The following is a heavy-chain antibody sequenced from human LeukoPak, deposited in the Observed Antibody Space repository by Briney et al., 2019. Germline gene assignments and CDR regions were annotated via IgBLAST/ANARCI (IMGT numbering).Heavy chain of an antibody. CDR2: IKEDGSEK. CDR3: ARYDYGGNYDN. J-gene: IGHJ4*02. D-gene: IGHD4-23*01. CDR1: GFPFSAFY. V-gene: IGHV3-7*04. Sequence: GGSLRLSCAASGFPFSAFYMSWVRQAPEKGLEWVANIKEDGSEKYYGDSVKGRFTISRDNAKNSLSLQMNSLRAEDTAVYYCARYDYGGNYDNWGQGTLVTVSS.